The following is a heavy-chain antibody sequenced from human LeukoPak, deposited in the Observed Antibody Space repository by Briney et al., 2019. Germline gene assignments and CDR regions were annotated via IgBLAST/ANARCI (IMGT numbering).Heavy chain of an antibody. Sequence: GRSLRLSCAASGFGLNDYGVDWVRQAPGKGLEWVSGIGARSETYSADAVKGRFTISRDNSKNTVFLQMNSLKGDDTAVYYCAAGKFGTGWDSWGQGTLVTVSS. CDR2: IGARSET. CDR3: AAGKFGTGWDS. V-gene: IGHV3-23*01. CDR1: GFGLNDYG. J-gene: IGHJ4*02. D-gene: IGHD6-19*01.